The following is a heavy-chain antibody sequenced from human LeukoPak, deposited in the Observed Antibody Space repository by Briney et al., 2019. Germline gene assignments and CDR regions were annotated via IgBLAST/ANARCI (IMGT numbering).Heavy chain of an antibody. J-gene: IGHJ5*02. D-gene: IGHD6-13*01. CDR2: ISSSSSYI. V-gene: IGHV3-21*01. CDR3: TYSSSWYANWFDP. Sequence: GGSLRLSCAASGFTFSSYSMNWVRQAPGKGLEWVSSISSSSSYIYYADSVKGRFTTSRDNAKNSLYLQMNSLRAEDTAVYYCTYSSSWYANWFDPWGQGTLVTVSS. CDR1: GFTFSSYS.